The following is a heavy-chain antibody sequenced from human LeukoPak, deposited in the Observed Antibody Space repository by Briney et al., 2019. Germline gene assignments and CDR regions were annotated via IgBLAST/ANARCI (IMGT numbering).Heavy chain of an antibody. V-gene: IGHV3-23*01. CDR3: AKTKAVRFRIEVAGAFDY. D-gene: IGHD6-19*01. CDR2: ISGSGGST. Sequence: GGSLRLSCAASGFTFSSNAMSWVRQAPGKGLEWVSVISGSGGSTYYADSVKGRFTISRDNSKNTLYLQMNSLRAEDTAVYYCAKTKAVRFRIEVAGAFDYWAREPWSPSPQ. CDR1: GFTFSSNA. J-gene: IGHJ4*02.